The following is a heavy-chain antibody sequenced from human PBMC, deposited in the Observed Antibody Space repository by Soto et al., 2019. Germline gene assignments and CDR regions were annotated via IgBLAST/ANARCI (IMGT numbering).Heavy chain of an antibody. J-gene: IGHJ4*02. CDR1: GYTFTNYG. V-gene: IGHV1-18*01. CDR3: AIGLGYEGLYYSDY. Sequence: QVQLVQSGVEVKKPGASVKVSCETSGYTFTNYGISWVRQAPGQGLEWMGWINTYNGNTNSAQKHQGRVTMTTDTSTSTACMEVRSLRSDDTAVYYCAIGLGYEGLYYSDYWGQGTLVTVSS. CDR2: INTYNGNT. D-gene: IGHD5-12*01.